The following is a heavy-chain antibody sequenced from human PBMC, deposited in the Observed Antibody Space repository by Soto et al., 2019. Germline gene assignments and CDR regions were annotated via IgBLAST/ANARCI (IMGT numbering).Heavy chain of an antibody. V-gene: IGHV3-33*01. CDR3: ARDGVGGTVFFGYLDY. CDR1: GIIFNVFG. Sequence: QVQLVESGGGVFQPGRSLRLSCAASGIIFNVFGMHWVRQAPGKVLEWVAIIRFDGTNIHYADSVKGRFTISRDNSKNRLYLQMDSLRAEDTAVYYCARDGVGGTVFFGYLDYWGQGALVTVSS. D-gene: IGHD3-3*01. J-gene: IGHJ4*02. CDR2: IRFDGTNI.